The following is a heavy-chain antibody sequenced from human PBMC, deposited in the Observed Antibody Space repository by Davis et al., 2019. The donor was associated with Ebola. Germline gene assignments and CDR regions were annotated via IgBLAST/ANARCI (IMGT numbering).Heavy chain of an antibody. V-gene: IGHV1-18*01. Sequence: ASVKVSCKASGYTFTSYAMHWVRQAPGQRLEWMGWISAYNGNTNYAQKLQGRVTMTTDTSTSTAYMELRSLRSDDTAVYYCARDRYYDSSGYSKDYWGQGTLVTVSS. CDR1: GYTFTSYA. CDR2: ISAYNGNT. CDR3: ARDRYYDSSGYSKDY. J-gene: IGHJ4*02. D-gene: IGHD3-22*01.